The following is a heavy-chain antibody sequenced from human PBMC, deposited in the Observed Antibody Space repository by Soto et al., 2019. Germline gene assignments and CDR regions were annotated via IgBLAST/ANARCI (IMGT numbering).Heavy chain of an antibody. CDR2: IKNKNDGGTT. Sequence: EVELVESGGGLVKPGGSLTLSCAASGFSFKNAWMNWVRQAPGKGLEWVGRIKNKNDGGTTDYAAFVKGRFTISRDASENTLYLHMNGLKTEYTGVYFCTGLWFGEIYNYWGQGSLGTVSS. V-gene: IGHV3-15*07. CDR3: TGLWFGEIYNY. J-gene: IGHJ4*01. CDR1: GFSFKNAW. D-gene: IGHD3-10*01.